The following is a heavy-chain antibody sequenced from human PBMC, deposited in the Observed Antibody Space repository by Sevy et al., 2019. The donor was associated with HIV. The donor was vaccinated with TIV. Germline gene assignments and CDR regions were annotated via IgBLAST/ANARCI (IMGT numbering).Heavy chain of an antibody. V-gene: IGHV1-69*13. CDR3: ARDGLEREFDY. D-gene: IGHD1-1*01. Sequence: ASVKVSCKASGGIFRSNAISWVRQAPGQGLEWMGGIIAVFGTTNYAQKFQGRVTVTADESTSTAYMELRSLRSDDTAVYYCARDGLEREFDYWGQGTLVTVSS. CDR2: IIAVFGTT. CDR1: GGIFRSNA. J-gene: IGHJ4*02.